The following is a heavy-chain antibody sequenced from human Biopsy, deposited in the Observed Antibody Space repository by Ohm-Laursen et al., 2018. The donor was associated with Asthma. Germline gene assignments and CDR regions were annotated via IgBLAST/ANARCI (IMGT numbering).Heavy chain of an antibody. CDR3: AKVRSDWVITESFDY. V-gene: IGHV3-9*01. J-gene: IGHJ4*02. CDR2: ISWNSATI. CDR1: GFKFAEYT. Sequence: SLRLSCAASGFKFAEYTMHWVRQAPGRGLEWVSGISWNSATIGYADSVEGRFTIPRDNAKNSVFLHMDSLRPEDTAFYYCAKVRSDWVITESFDYWGQGVLVTVSS. D-gene: IGHD3-22*01.